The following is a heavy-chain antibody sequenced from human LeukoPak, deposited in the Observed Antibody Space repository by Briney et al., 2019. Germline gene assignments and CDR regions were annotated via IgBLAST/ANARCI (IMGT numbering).Heavy chain of an antibody. CDR3: ARLADCSSSSCRSFVY. CDR2: INPNSGFT. D-gene: IGHD2-2*01. J-gene: IGHJ4*02. V-gene: IGHV1-2*02. CDR1: GYPFTGYY. Sequence: ASVKVSCKASGYPFTGYYLHWVRQAPGQGVEWMVWINPNSGFTNYAQKFQGRVTMTRDTSISTAYMELSRLRSDDTAVYYCARLADCSSSSCRSFVYWGQGTLVTVSS.